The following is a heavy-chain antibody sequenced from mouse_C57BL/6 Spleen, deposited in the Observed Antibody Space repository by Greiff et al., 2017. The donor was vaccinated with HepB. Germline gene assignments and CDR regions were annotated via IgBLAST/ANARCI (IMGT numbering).Heavy chain of an antibody. J-gene: IGHJ1*03. CDR2: INPNNGGT. V-gene: IGHV1-18*01. Sequence: EVQLQQSGPELVKPGASVKIPCKASGYTFTDYNMDWVKQSHGKSLEWIGDINPNNGGTIYNQKFKGKATLTVDKSSSTAYMELRSLTSEDTAVYYCARRGYGSPRWYFDVWGTGTTVTVSS. CDR1: GYTFTDYN. CDR3: ARRGYGSPRWYFDV. D-gene: IGHD1-1*01.